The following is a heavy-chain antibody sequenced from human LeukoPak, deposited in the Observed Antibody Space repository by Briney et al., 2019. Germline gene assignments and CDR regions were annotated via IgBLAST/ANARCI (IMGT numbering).Heavy chain of an antibody. CDR2: IIPIFGTA. CDR1: GGTFSSYA. D-gene: IGHD1-1*01. V-gene: IGHV1-69*13. CDR3: ARTCNWNDGVDY. Sequence: ASVKVSCKASGGTFSSYAISWVRQAPGQGLEWMGGIIPIFGTANYAQKFQGRVTITADESTSTAYMELSSLRSEDTAVYYCARTCNWNDGVDYWGQGTLVTVSS. J-gene: IGHJ4*02.